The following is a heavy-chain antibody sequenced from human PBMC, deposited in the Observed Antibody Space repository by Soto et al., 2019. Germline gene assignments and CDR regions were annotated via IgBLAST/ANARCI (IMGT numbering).Heavy chain of an antibody. Sequence: SETLSLTCTVSGGSISSYYWSWIRQPAGKGLEWIGRIYTSGSTNYNPSLKSRVTMSVDTSKNQFSLKLSSVTAADTAVYYCARDLFYGGNSAGPVDYWGQGTLVTVSS. D-gene: IGHD2-21*02. CDR2: IYTSGST. V-gene: IGHV4-4*07. CDR3: ARDLFYGGNSAGPVDY. CDR1: GGSISSYY. J-gene: IGHJ4*02.